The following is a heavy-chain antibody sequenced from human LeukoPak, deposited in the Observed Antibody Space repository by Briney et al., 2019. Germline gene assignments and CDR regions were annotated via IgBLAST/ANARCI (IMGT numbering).Heavy chain of an antibody. CDR3: ARSLHAYCGGDCYTPFDY. J-gene: IGHJ4*02. CDR2: INPNSGGT. CDR1: GYTFTGYY. D-gene: IGHD2-21*01. Sequence: GASVKVSCKASGYTFTGYYMHWVRQAPGQGLEWMGWINPNSGGTNYAQKFQGRVTMTRDTSISTAYMELSWLRSDDTAVYYCARSLHAYCGGDCYTPFDYWGQGTLVTVSS. V-gene: IGHV1-2*02.